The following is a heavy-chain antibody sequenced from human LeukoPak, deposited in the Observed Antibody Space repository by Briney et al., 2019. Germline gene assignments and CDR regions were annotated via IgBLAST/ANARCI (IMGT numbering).Heavy chain of an antibody. CDR1: GASVSSDY. D-gene: IGHD3-10*01. Sequence: SETLSLTCSVSGASVSSDYWNWIRQSPGRGLEWIGYTHYRGDINYNPSLKSRLTMSVDASSNQVSLKLSSVTAADAAVYYCGRNLGSGSDHWGQGTLVTVPS. CDR3: GRNLGSGSDH. J-gene: IGHJ4*02. CDR2: THYRGDI. V-gene: IGHV4-59*02.